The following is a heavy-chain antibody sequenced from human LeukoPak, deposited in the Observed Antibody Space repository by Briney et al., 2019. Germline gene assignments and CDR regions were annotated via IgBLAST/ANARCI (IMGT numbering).Heavy chain of an antibody. Sequence: GESLKISCKGSGYSFTSCWIGWVRQMPGKGLEWMGIIYPGDADTRYSPSFQGQVTISADKSISTAYLQWSSLKASDTAMYYCARPSMIDWLLPGVWGQGTMVTVSS. J-gene: IGHJ3*01. CDR2: IYPGDADT. V-gene: IGHV5-51*01. D-gene: IGHD3-9*01. CDR1: GYSFTSCW. CDR3: ARPSMIDWLLPGV.